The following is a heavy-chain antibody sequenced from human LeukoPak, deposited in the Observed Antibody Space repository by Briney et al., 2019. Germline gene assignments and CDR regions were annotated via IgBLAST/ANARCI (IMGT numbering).Heavy chain of an antibody. J-gene: IGHJ5*02. V-gene: IGHV4-34*01. CDR1: GGSFSGYY. Sequence: SETLSLTCAVYGGSFSGYYWSWIRQPPGKGLEWIGEINHSGSTNYSPSLKSRVTISVDTSKNQFSLKLSSVTAADTAVYYCARHPRITMVRGVRYNNWFDPWGQGTLVTVSS. CDR3: ARHPRITMVRGVRYNNWFDP. CDR2: INHSGST. D-gene: IGHD3-10*01.